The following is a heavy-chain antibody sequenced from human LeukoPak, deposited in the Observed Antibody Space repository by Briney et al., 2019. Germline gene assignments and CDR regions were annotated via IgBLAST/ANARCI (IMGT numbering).Heavy chain of an antibody. CDR3: ARREGAVAGLFRDGFDH. D-gene: IGHD6-19*01. Sequence: GESLKISCNVSGYAFIHYWMGWVRQVPGKGLGWMGIIYGGDSDTRYSPAFQGQVTMSVDTSISTAYLQWSSLKASDTAIYFCARREGAVAGLFRDGFDHWGQGTLVTVSS. CDR1: GYAFIHYW. J-gene: IGHJ4*02. V-gene: IGHV5-51*01. CDR2: IYGGDSDT.